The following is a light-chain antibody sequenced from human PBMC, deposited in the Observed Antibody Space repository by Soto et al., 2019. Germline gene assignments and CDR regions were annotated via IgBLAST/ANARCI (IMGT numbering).Light chain of an antibody. J-gene: IGKJ1*01. Sequence: EIVLTQSPGTLSLSPGERATLSCRASQSVGKSLAWYQQKPGQAPRLLIYGASTGATGIPDRFSGSGSGTDFTLTISRLEPEDFAVYYCQQYGGSPRTFGQGTKVDIK. CDR2: GAS. CDR1: QSVGKS. CDR3: QQYGGSPRT. V-gene: IGKV3-20*01.